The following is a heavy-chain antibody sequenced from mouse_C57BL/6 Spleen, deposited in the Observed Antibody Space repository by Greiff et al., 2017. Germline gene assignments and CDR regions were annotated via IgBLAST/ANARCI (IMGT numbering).Heavy chain of an antibody. CDR1: GYTFTSYW. V-gene: IGHV1-64*01. Sequence: LQESGAELVKPGASVKLSCKASGYTFTSYWMHWVKQRPGQGLEWIGMIHPNSGSTNYNEKFKSKATLTVDKSSSTAYMQLSSLTSEDSAVYCCARDYYGNFLAWFAYGGQGTLVTVSA. J-gene: IGHJ3*01. CDR2: IHPNSGST. D-gene: IGHD2-1*01. CDR3: ARDYYGNFLAWFAY.